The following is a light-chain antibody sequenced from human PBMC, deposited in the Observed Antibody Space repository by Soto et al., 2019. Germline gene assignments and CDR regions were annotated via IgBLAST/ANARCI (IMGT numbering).Light chain of an antibody. J-gene: IGKJ5*01. CDR1: QGISSTS. CDR2: GAS. V-gene: IGKV3-20*01. Sequence: EIVLTQSPGSVSLSSGERATLSCRASQGISSTSLAWYQQKPGQAPRLLIYGASTRATGIPDRFSGSGSGTDFTLTISRLEPEDFAVYYCQQYGRSPPFTFGQGTRLEIK. CDR3: QQYGRSPPFT.